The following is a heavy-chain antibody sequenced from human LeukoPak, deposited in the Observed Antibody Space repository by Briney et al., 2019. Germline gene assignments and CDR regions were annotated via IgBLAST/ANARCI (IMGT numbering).Heavy chain of an antibody. V-gene: IGHV3-33*01. J-gene: IGHJ4*02. Sequence: GGSLRLSCAASGFTFSSYGMHWVRQAPGKGLEWVAVIWYDGSNKYYADSVKGRFTISRDNSKNMLYLEMNSLRVEDTAVYYCARDQGDGPGFYWGQGTLVTASS. CDR3: ARDQGDGPGFY. CDR1: GFTFSSYG. CDR2: IWYDGSNK. D-gene: IGHD5-24*01.